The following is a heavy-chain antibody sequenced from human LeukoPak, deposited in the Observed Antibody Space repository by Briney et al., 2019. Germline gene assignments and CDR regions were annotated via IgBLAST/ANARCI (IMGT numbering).Heavy chain of an antibody. CDR2: INHCGST. D-gene: IGHD3-3*01. J-gene: IGHJ3*02. V-gene: IGHV4-34*01. CDR3: ARGPTSLITIFGVVSNRHDAFDI. Sequence: SETLSLTCTVSGGSISSYYWSWIRQPPGKGLEWIGEINHCGSTNYNPSLKSRVTISVDTSKNQFSLKLSSVTAADTAVYYCARGPTSLITIFGVVSNRHDAFDIWGQGTMVTVSS. CDR1: GGSISSYY.